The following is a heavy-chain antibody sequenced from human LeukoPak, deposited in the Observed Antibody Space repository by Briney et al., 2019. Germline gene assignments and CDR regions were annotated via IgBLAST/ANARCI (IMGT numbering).Heavy chain of an antibody. D-gene: IGHD5-18*01. CDR1: GFTFSSYG. CDR3: ARDAGYGYDRFDY. V-gene: IGHV3-23*01. Sequence: GGSLRLSCAASGFTFSSYGMSWVRQAPGKGLEWVSAISGSGGSTYYADSVKGRFTISRDNSKNTLYLQMNSLRAEDTAVYYCARDAGYGYDRFDYWGQGTQVTVSS. CDR2: ISGSGGST. J-gene: IGHJ4*02.